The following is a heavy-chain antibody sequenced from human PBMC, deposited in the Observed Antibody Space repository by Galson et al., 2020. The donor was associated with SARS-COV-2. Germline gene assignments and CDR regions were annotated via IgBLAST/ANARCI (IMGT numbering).Heavy chain of an antibody. V-gene: IGHV3-23*01. CDR1: GFTFSSYA. D-gene: IGHD3-9*01. Sequence: GESLKISCAASGFTFSSYAMSWVRQAPGKGLEWVSAISGSGGSPYYADPVKGRFTISRDNSKNTLYLQMNSLRAEDTAVYYCAKPLDILTGYTSWGQGTLVTVSS. CDR2: ISGSGGSP. CDR3: AKPLDILTGYTS. J-gene: IGHJ4*02.